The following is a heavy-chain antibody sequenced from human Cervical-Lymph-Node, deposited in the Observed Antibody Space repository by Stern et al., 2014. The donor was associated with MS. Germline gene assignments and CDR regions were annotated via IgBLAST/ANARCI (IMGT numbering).Heavy chain of an antibody. Sequence: EVQLVESGGGLVKPGGSLRLSCAASGFTFSSYSMNWVRQAPGKGLEWVSSISSSSSYIYYADSMKGRFTISRDNAKNSLYLQMNSLRAEDTAVYYCARDRGCSSTSCYINYYYGMDVRGQGTTVTVSS. CDR3: ARDRGCSSTSCYINYYYGMDV. J-gene: IGHJ6*02. CDR1: GFTFSSYS. V-gene: IGHV3-21*01. CDR2: ISSSSSYI. D-gene: IGHD2-2*02.